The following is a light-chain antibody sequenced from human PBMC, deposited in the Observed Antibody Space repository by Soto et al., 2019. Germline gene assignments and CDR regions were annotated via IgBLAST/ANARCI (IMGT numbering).Light chain of an antibody. CDR3: QSYDSSLSTSGVV. J-gene: IGLJ2*01. Sequence: QLVLTQPPSVSGAPGQRVTISCTGSSSNIGAGYDVHWYQQLPGTAPKLLIYDNSNRPSGVPDRFSGSKSGTSASLAITGLQAEDEADYYCQSYDSSLSTSGVVFGGGTKLTVL. CDR2: DNS. V-gene: IGLV1-40*01. CDR1: SSNIGAGYD.